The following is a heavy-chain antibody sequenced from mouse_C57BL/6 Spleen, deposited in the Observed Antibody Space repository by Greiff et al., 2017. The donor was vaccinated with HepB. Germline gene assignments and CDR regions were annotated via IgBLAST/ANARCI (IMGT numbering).Heavy chain of an antibody. V-gene: IGHV5-4*03. J-gene: IGHJ2*01. CDR1: GFTFSSYA. D-gene: IGHD2-3*01. CDR2: ISDGGSYT. CDR3: ARFGDGYLYFDY. Sequence: EVKLVESGGGLVKPGGSLKLSCAASGFTFSSYAMSWVRQTPEKRLEWVATISDGGSYTYYPDNVKGRFTISRDNAKNNLYLQMSHLKSEDTAMYYCARFGDGYLYFDYWGQGTTLTVSS.